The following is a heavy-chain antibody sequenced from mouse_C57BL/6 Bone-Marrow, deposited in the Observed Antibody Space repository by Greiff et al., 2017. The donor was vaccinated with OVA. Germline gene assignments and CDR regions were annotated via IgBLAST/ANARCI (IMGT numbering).Heavy chain of an antibody. Sequence: EVQVVESGGGLVQPKGSLKLSCAASGFTFNTYAMHWVRQAPGKGLEWVARIRSKSSNYATYYADSVKDRFTISRDDSQNMLYLQMNNLKTEDTAMYYCVRDGINDGNLWFAYWGQGTLVTVSA. D-gene: IGHD2-1*01. CDR3: VRDGINDGNLWFAY. CDR2: IRSKSSNYAT. V-gene: IGHV10-3*01. CDR1: GFTFNTYA. J-gene: IGHJ3*01.